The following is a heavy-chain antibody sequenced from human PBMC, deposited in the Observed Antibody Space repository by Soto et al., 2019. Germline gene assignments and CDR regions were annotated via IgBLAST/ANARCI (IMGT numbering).Heavy chain of an antibody. CDR1: GFTFNTYA. CDR3: ATGLLALGRSYYYAMDV. V-gene: IGHV3-23*01. Sequence: GGSLRLSCAASGFTFNTYAMIWVRLTPGKGLEWVSGISGGGGSTDYADSVKGRFTISRDNSRNTLYLQMKSLRAEDTAVYYCATGLLALGRSYYYAMDVWGQGTTVTVSS. D-gene: IGHD2-15*01. J-gene: IGHJ6*02. CDR2: ISGGGGST.